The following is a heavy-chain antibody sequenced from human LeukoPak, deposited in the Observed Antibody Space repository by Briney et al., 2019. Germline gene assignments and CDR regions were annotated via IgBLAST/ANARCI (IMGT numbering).Heavy chain of an antibody. CDR2: IGDSGDST. Sequence: SGGSLRLSCAASGFTFSSYAMSWVRQAPGKGLEWVSVIGDSGDSTYNADSVTGRFTISRDNSKNTLYLQMNSLRAEDTAVYYCAKEKGYCSSSSCYYFDYWGQGTLVTVSS. D-gene: IGHD2-2*01. CDR1: GFTFSSYA. CDR3: AKEKGYCSSSSCYYFDY. J-gene: IGHJ4*02. V-gene: IGHV3-23*01.